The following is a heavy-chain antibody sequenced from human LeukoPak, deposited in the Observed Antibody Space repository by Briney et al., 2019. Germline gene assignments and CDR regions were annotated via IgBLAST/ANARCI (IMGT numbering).Heavy chain of an antibody. V-gene: IGHV4-59*08. CDR2: LYYSGST. Sequence: SETLSLTCTVSGASITSFYWGWIRQPPGQGLEWIGHLYYSGSTYYNPSLKSRVTISVDTSKNQFSLKLSSVTAADTAVYYCARATLNLYYFDYWGQGTLVTVSS. D-gene: IGHD1-7*01. J-gene: IGHJ4*02. CDR3: ARATLNLYYFDY. CDR1: GASITSFY.